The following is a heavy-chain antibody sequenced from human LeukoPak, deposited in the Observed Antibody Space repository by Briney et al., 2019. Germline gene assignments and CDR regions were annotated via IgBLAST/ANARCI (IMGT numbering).Heavy chain of an antibody. D-gene: IGHD3-10*01. CDR3: AREEIRMRGVGALDI. V-gene: IGHV1-18*04. J-gene: IGHJ3*02. Sequence: ASVKVSCKASGYTFTSYGISWVRQAPGQGLEWMGWISAYNGNTNYAQKLQGRVTMTTDTSTSTAYMELRSLRSDDTAVYYCAREEIRMRGVGALDIWGQGTMVTVSS. CDR1: GYTFTSYG. CDR2: ISAYNGNT.